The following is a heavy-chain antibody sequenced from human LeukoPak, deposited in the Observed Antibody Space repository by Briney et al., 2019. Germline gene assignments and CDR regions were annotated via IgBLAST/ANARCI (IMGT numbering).Heavy chain of an antibody. J-gene: IGHJ4*02. V-gene: IGHV3-23*01. D-gene: IGHD1-1*01. CDR1: GFPFSSYW. CDR3: AKQKVPPNEPFDY. Sequence: PGGSLRLSCVASGFPFSSYWMSWVRQAPGKGLEGVSAISGSGGSKYYADSVKGRFTISRDNSKNTLYLQMNSLRAEDTAVYYCAKQKVPPNEPFDYWGQGTLVTVSS. CDR2: ISGSGGSK.